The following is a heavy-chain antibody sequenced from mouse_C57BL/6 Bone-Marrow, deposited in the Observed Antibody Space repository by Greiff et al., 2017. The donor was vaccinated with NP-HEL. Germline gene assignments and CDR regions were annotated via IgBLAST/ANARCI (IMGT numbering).Heavy chain of an antibody. J-gene: IGHJ1*03. CDR1: GFTFSSYT. CDR3: ARKKGDWYFDV. Sequence: EVQGVESGGGLVKPGGSLKLSCAASGFTFSSYTMSWVRQTPEKRLEWVATISGGGGNTYYPDSVKGRFPISRDNAKNTLYLQMSSLRSEDTALYYCARKKGDWYFDVWGTGTTVTVSS. CDR2: ISGGGGNT. V-gene: IGHV5-9*01.